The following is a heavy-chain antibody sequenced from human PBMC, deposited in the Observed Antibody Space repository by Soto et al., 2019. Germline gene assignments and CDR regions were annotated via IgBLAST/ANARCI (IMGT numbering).Heavy chain of an antibody. Sequence: QVQLVESGGGVVQPGRSLRLSCAASGFTFSSYAMHWVRQAPGKGLEWVAVIWYDGSNKYYADSVKGRFTISRDNSKNTLYLQMNSLRAEDTAVYYCARGRWLTAYYYDSSGFYGMDVWGQGTTVTVSS. CDR2: IWYDGSNK. CDR3: ARGRWLTAYYYDSSGFYGMDV. J-gene: IGHJ6*02. D-gene: IGHD3-22*01. V-gene: IGHV3-33*08. CDR1: GFTFSSYA.